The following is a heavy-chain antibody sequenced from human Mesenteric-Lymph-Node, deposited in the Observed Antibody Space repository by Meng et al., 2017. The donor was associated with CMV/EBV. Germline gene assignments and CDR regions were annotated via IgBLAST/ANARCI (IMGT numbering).Heavy chain of an antibody. V-gene: IGHV4-34*01. D-gene: IGHD3-9*01. J-gene: IGHJ4*02. Sequence: QVQCSQWGRVLLKPVETLSVTCAVYGGSFSGYYWNWIRQSPEKGLEWIGEINHSGSTTYNPSFTSRIIISVDTSTNQISLNMSSVTAADTAVYYCARGSSYDILTGYFDYWGQGALVTVSS. CDR2: INHSGST. CDR3: ARGSSYDILTGYFDY. CDR1: GGSFSGYY.